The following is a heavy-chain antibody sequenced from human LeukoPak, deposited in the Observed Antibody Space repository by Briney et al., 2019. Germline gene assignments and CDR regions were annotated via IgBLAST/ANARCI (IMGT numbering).Heavy chain of an antibody. V-gene: IGHV1-69*13. CDR1: GYTFTSYG. J-gene: IGHJ4*02. D-gene: IGHD6-19*01. CDR3: AREDIPDNSGWARPGYFDY. CDR2: IIPIFGTA. Sequence: ASVKVSCKASGYTFTSYGISWVRQAPGQGLEWMGGIIPIFGTANYAQKFQGRVTITADESTSTAYMELSSLRSEDTAVYYCAREDIPDNSGWARPGYFDYWGQGTLVTVSS.